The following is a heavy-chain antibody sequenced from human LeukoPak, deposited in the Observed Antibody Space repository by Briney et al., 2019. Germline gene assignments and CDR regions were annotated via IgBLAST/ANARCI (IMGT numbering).Heavy chain of an antibody. CDR3: ASDRRSYGSGSYYPSYFDY. CDR1: GFTFSSYG. V-gene: IGHV3-33*01. CDR2: IWYDGSNK. D-gene: IGHD3-10*01. Sequence: PGGSLRLSCAASGFTFSSYGMHWVRQAPGKGLEWVAVIWYDGSNKYYADSVKGRFTISRDNSKNTLYLQTNSLRAEDTAVYYCASDRRSYGSGSYYPSYFDYWGQGTLVTVSS. J-gene: IGHJ4*02.